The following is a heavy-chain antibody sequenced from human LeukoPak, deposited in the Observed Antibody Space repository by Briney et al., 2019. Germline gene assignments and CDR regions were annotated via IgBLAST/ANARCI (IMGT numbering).Heavy chain of an antibody. CDR1: GGSISSYY. Sequence: PSETLSLTCTVSGGSISSYYWSWIRQPPGKGLEWIGYIYYSGSTNYNPSLKSRVTISVDTSKNQFPLKLSSVTAADTAVYYCARSQPAVGYCSGGSCYTTFDYWGQGTLVTVSS. D-gene: IGHD2-15*01. J-gene: IGHJ4*02. CDR2: IYYSGST. V-gene: IGHV4-59*01. CDR3: ARSQPAVGYCSGGSCYTTFDY.